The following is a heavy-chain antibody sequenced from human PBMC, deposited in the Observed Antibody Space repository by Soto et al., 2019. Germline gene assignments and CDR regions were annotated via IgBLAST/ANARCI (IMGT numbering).Heavy chain of an antibody. CDR3: AGHAITVAGSLCWFDP. V-gene: IGHV4-59*08. CDR2: THYSGST. J-gene: IGHJ5*02. Sequence: QVQLQESGPGLVRPSETLSLTCTVSGASITTYYWSWIRQSPGKGLEWIGYTHYSGSTDYNPSLKSRVTTSVDTSKNQISLKLSSVTAADTAVYFCAGHAITVAGSLCWFDPWGQGTLVTVSS. CDR1: GASITTYY. D-gene: IGHD6-19*01.